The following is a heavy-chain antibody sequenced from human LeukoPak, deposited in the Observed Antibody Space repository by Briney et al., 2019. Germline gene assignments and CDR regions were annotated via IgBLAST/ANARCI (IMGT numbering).Heavy chain of an antibody. D-gene: IGHD6-6*01. CDR1: GFTFSSYT. J-gene: IGHJ4*02. Sequence: GGSLRLSCAASGFTFSSYTMHWVRQAPGKGLEWVAVISYDGSNKYYADSVKGRFTISRDNSKNTLYLQMNSLRAEDTAVYYCARESIARPLFDYWGQGTLVTVSS. CDR3: ARESIARPLFDY. CDR2: ISYDGSNK. V-gene: IGHV3-30-3*01.